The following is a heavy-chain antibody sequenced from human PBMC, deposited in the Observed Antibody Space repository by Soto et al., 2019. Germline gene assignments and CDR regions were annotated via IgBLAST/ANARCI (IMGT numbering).Heavy chain of an antibody. Sequence: VGSLRLSCAASGFTFNTYSMNWVRQAPGKGLEWVSSISSSGTYTYYSDSLKGRITISRDNANNSLYLQMNSLTAEDTAIYFCARGGRASGYDFYYYGMDVWGQGTKVTVSS. CDR3: ARGGRASGYDFYYYGMDV. CDR1: GFTFNTYS. V-gene: IGHV3-21*01. J-gene: IGHJ6*02. CDR2: ISSSGTYT. D-gene: IGHD5-12*01.